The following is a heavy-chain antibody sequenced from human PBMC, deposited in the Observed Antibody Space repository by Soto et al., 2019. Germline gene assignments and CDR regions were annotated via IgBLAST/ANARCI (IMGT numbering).Heavy chain of an antibody. CDR3: ARDLNYYGSGSYYYYYYGMDV. Sequence: LRLSCAASRFTFSSYGMHWVRQAPGKGLEWVAVIWYDGSNKYYADSVKGRFTISRDNSKNTLYLQMNSLRAEDTAVYYCARDLNYYGSGSYYYYYYGMDVWGQGTTVTVSS. D-gene: IGHD3-10*01. J-gene: IGHJ6*02. CDR1: RFTFSSYG. CDR2: IWYDGSNK. V-gene: IGHV3-33*01.